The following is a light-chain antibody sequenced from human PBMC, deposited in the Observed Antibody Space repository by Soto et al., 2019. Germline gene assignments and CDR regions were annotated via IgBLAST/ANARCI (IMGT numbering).Light chain of an antibody. J-gene: IGKJ4*01. V-gene: IGKV1-12*01. CDR3: QQTSSFPLT. CDR2: KAS. Sequence: IRMTQSPFSVSASVGDRVTITCRASQGISSWLAWYQQKPGKSPTLLIYKASNLQTGVPSRFSGSGSGTDFTLTISSLQPEDFATYYCQQTSSFPLTFGGGTKVDIK. CDR1: QGISSW.